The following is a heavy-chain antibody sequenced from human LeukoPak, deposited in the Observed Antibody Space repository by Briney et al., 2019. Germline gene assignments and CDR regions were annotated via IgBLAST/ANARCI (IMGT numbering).Heavy chain of an antibody. D-gene: IGHD1-26*01. CDR3: TYSGSNYPDY. CDR1: GYSITSGYY. J-gene: IGHJ4*02. CDR2: IYHSGDT. Sequence: SETLSLTCIVSGYSITSGYYWGWIRQPPGKGLEWIGSIYHSGDTYYNPSLKSRVTISVDTSKNQFSLKLDSVTAADTAVYYCTYSGSNYPDYWGQGTLVTVSS. V-gene: IGHV4-38-2*02.